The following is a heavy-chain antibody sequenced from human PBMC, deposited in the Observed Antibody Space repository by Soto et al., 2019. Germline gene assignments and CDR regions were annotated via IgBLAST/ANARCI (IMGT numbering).Heavy chain of an antibody. V-gene: IGHV3-21*01. CDR3: ARDRTIFGVVRWGYGMDV. CDR1: GFTFSSYS. CDR2: ISSSSSYI. J-gene: IGHJ6*02. Sequence: TGGSLRLSCAASGFTFSSYSMNWVRQAPGKGLEWVSSISSSSSYIYYADSVKGRFTISRDNAKNSLYLQMNSLRAEDTAVYYCARDRTIFGVVRWGYGMDVWGQGTTVTVSS. D-gene: IGHD3-3*01.